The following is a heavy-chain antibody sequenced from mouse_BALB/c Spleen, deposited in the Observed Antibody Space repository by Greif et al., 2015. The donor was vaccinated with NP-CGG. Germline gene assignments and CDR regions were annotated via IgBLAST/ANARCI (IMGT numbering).Heavy chain of an antibody. CDR1: GYSITSGYY. Sequence: VQLQQSGPGLVKPSQSLSLTCSVTGYSITSGYYWNWIRQFPGNKLEWMGYISYDGSNNYNPSLKNRISITRDTSKNQFFLKLNSVATEDTATYYCARGELWPAWFAYWGQGTLVTVSA. CDR3: ARGELWPAWFAY. J-gene: IGHJ3*01. CDR2: ISYDGSN. D-gene: IGHD1-1*02. V-gene: IGHV3-6*02.